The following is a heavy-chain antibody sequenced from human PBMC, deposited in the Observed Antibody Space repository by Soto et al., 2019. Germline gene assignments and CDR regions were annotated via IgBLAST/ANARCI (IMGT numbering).Heavy chain of an antibody. CDR2: IYPGDSDT. CDR3: ARLPWLEYYYDSSGYPGAFDI. J-gene: IGHJ3*02. D-gene: IGHD3-22*01. CDR1: GYSFTSYW. V-gene: IGHV5-51*01. Sequence: PGESLKISCKGSGYSFTSYWIGWVRQMPGKGLEWMGIIYPGDSDTRYSPSFQGQVTISADKSISTAYLQWSSLKASDTAMYYCARLPWLEYYYDSSGYPGAFDIWGQGTMVTVSS.